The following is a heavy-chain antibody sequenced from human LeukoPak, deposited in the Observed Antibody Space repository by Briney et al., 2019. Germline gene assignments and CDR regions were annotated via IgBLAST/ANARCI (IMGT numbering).Heavy chain of an antibody. D-gene: IGHD6-6*01. CDR2: INHSGST. J-gene: IGHJ6*03. CDR3: ARGLGRIAARHPYYYYYMDV. Sequence: EPSETLSLTCAVYGGSFSGYYWSWIRQPPGKGLEWIGEINHSGSTNYNPSLKSRVTISVDTSKNQFSLKLSSVTAADTAVYYCARGLGRIAARHPYYYYYMDVWGKGTTVTVSS. CDR1: GGSFSGYY. V-gene: IGHV4-34*01.